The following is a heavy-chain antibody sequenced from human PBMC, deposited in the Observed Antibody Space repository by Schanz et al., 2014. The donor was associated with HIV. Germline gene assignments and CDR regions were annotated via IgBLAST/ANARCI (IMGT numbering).Heavy chain of an antibody. Sequence: QVQLVESGGGVVQPGRSLRLSCAASGFTFSTYGMHWVRQGPGKGLEWVAFISYDGSNKYYADSVEGRFTISRDNSKNTVYLQMNSLRAEDTAVYYCAKTSITLGMDVWGQGTTVTVSS. J-gene: IGHJ6*02. D-gene: IGHD1-20*01. CDR1: GFTFSTYG. CDR3: AKTSITLGMDV. CDR2: ISYDGSNK. V-gene: IGHV3-30*18.